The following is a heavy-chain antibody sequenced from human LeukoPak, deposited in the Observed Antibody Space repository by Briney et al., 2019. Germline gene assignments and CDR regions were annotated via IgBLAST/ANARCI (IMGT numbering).Heavy chain of an antibody. CDR2: IKQDGSGK. CDR1: GFSLSGFW. V-gene: IGHV3-7*03. Sequence: QPGGSLRLSCVASGFSLSGFWIRWVRQAPGKGLEWVAAIKQDGSGKHYVDSVKGRTTISRDNAQNSLYLQINSLRVEDSAVYYCARDRGTTPGIYYGMDVWGKGTTVTVSS. D-gene: IGHD1-14*01. CDR3: ARDRGTTPGIYYGMDV. J-gene: IGHJ6*04.